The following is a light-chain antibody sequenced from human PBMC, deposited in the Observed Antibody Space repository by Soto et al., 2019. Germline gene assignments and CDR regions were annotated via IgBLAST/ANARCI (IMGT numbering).Light chain of an antibody. Sequence: DIQMTQSPSTLSASVGDRVTITCRASQSIGSWSAWYQQKPGKAPKLLIYDASGLERGVPSRFSGSGSGTECTLTINSLQPDDFATYYCQHYNSYSEAFGQGTKVELK. CDR1: QSIGSW. CDR2: DAS. J-gene: IGKJ1*01. CDR3: QHYNSYSEA. V-gene: IGKV1-5*01.